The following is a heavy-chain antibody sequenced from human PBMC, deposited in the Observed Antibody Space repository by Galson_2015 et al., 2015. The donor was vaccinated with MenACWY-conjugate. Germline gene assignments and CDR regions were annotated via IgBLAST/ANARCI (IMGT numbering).Heavy chain of an antibody. Sequence: QSGAEVKKPGESLTISCKGSGYSFTNYWVGWVRQMPGRGLEWIGLIDPHNSNTRYSPSFQGQVTISADESISTAFLQWSSLKATDTAMYYCARHPPGGRGMDVWGRGTTVTVSS. CDR1: GYSFTNYW. J-gene: IGHJ6*02. D-gene: IGHD1-26*01. CDR2: IDPHNSNT. CDR3: ARHPPGGRGMDV. V-gene: IGHV5-51*01.